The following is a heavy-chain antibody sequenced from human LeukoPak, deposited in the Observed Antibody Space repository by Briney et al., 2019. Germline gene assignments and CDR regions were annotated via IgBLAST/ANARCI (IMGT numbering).Heavy chain of an antibody. V-gene: IGHV1-2*04. J-gene: IGHJ3*02. CDR2: INPNSGGT. CDR1: GYTFTGYY. CDR3: ARPSYYGSGSSDAFDI. D-gene: IGHD3-10*01. Sequence: ASVKVSCKASGYTFTGYYMHWVRQAPGQGLEWMGWINPNSGGTNYAQKFQGWVTMTRDTSISTAYMELSRLRSDDTAVYYCARPSYYGSGSSDAFDIWGQGTMVTVSS.